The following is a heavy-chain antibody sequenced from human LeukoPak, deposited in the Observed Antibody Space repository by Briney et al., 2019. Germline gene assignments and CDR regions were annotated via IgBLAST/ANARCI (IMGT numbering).Heavy chain of an antibody. V-gene: IGHV3-23*01. CDR3: AKVYWQQLVRGAFDI. J-gene: IGHJ3*02. CDR2: ICPGGGTT. D-gene: IGHD6-13*01. CDR1: GFSFGSEA. Sequence: GGSLRLSCVVSGFSFGSEAMSWVRQAPGRGLEWVSSICPGGGTTYYADSVKGRFTISRDNSENTLYVEMNSLRAEDTAIYYCAKVYWQQLVRGAFDIWGQGTMVTVSS.